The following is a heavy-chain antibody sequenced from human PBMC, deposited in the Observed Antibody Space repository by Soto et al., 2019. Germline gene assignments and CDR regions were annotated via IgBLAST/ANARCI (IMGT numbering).Heavy chain of an antibody. D-gene: IGHD3-22*01. Sequence: QVQLQESGPGLVKPSQTLSLTCTVSGGSISSSDYYWSWIRQHPGKGLEWIGTIYFSGTTYYNPSLKSRVTISVDTSKSQFSLKLSSVTAADTAVYYCASRDRSGFSYWLDTWGQGTLVTVSS. CDR1: GGSISSSDYY. J-gene: IGHJ5*02. CDR2: IYFSGTT. CDR3: ASRDRSGFSYWLDT. V-gene: IGHV4-31*03.